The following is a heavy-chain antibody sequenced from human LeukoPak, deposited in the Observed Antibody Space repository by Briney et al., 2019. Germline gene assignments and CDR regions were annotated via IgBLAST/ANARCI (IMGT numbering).Heavy chain of an antibody. CDR2: ISSSSSYI. Sequence: PGGSLRLSCAASGFTFSSYSMNWVRQAPGKGPEWVSSISSSSSYIYYADSVKGRFTISRDNAKNSLYLQMNSLRAEDTAVYYCARAAAAGPSCLDYWGQGTLVTVSS. CDR1: GFTFSSYS. D-gene: IGHD6-13*01. CDR3: ARAAAAGPSCLDY. V-gene: IGHV3-21*01. J-gene: IGHJ4*02.